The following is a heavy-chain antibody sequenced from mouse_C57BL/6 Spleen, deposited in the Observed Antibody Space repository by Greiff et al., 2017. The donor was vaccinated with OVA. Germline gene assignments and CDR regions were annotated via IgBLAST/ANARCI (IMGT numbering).Heavy chain of an antibody. D-gene: IGHD2-3*01. CDR2: IDPSDSYT. J-gene: IGHJ3*01. CDR1: GYTFTSYW. V-gene: IGHV1-59*01. CDR3: APYDGYFPWFAY. Sequence: VQLQQPGAELVRPGTSVKLSCKASGYTFTSYWMHWVKQRPGQGLEWIGVIDPSDSYTNYNQKFKGKATLTVDTSSSTAYMQLSSLTSEDSAVYYCAPYDGYFPWFAYWGQGTLVTVSA.